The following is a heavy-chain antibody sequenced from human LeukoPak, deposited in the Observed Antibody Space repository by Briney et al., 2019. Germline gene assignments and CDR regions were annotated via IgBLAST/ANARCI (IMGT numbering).Heavy chain of an antibody. CDR2: ISSSSSYI. V-gene: IGHV3-21*01. CDR3: ARDRYYYGSHAFDI. CDR1: GFTFSSYS. Sequence: GGSLRLSCAASGFTFSSYSMNWARQAPGKGLDWVSSISSSSSYIYYADSVKGRFNISRDNAKTSLYLQMNSLRAEDRAVYYCARDRYYYGSHAFDIWGQGTMVTVSS. D-gene: IGHD3-10*01. J-gene: IGHJ3*02.